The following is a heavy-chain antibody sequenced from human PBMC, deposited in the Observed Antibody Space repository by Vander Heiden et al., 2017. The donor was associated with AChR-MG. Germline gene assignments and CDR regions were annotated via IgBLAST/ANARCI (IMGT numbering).Heavy chain of an antibody. V-gene: IGHV4-30-4*01. CDR3: ARVIGGWFDP. Sequence: QVQPQESGAGLVKPSQTRSRTCTISGGSISSGDYYWSWIRQPPGKGLEWIAYIHYSGSTYYNPSLNSRVTISVDTSKNQFSLKLSSVTAADTAVYYCARVIGGWFDPWGQGTLVTVSS. J-gene: IGHJ5*02. CDR2: IHYSGST. CDR1: GGSISSGDYY. D-gene: IGHD3-10*01.